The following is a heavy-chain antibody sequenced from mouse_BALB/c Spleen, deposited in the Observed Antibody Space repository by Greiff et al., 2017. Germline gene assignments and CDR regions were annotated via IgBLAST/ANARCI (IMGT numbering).Heavy chain of an antibody. V-gene: IGHV3-2*02. Sequence: EVQRVESGPGLVKPSQSLSLTCTVTGSSITSDYAWNWIRQFPGNKLEWMGYISYSGSTSYNPSLKSRISITRDTSKNQFFLQLNSVTTEDTATYYCASHYYGYDYFDYWGQGTTLTVSS. CDR1: GSSITSDYA. D-gene: IGHD1-2*01. J-gene: IGHJ2*01. CDR2: ISYSGST. CDR3: ASHYYGYDYFDY.